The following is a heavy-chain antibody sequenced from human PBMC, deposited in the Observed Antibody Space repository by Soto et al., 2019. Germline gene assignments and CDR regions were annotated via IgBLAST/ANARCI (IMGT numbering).Heavy chain of an antibody. CDR1: GGSISRGGYS. V-gene: IGHV4-30-2*01. CDR2: IYHSGST. D-gene: IGHD2-2*01. CDR3: ARVPDR. J-gene: IGHJ5*02. Sequence: HRQLQESGSGLVRPSQTLSLTCAASGGSISRGGYSWSWIRQPPGKGLGWIGYIYHSGSTYYNPSLKSRVTISVDRSKNQFSLKLSSVTAADTAVYYCARVPDRWGQGTLVTVSS.